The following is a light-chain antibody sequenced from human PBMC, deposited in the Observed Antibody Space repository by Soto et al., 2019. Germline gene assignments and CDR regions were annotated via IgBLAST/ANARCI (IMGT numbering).Light chain of an antibody. V-gene: IGLV3-1*01. Sequence: SYELTQPPSVSASPGQTASITCSGDKLGDKYACWYQQKPGQSPVLVIYQDTKRPSGIPERFSGSNSGNTAALTISGTQAMVEADYYCQAWDSSTVVFGGGTKLTVL. CDR1: KLGDKY. CDR3: QAWDSSTVV. J-gene: IGLJ2*01. CDR2: QDT.